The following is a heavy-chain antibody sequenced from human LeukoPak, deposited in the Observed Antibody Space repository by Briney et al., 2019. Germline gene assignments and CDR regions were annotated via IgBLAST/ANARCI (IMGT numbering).Heavy chain of an antibody. V-gene: IGHV3-48*04. CDR2: FSSSSSTI. Sequence: GGSLRPPCAAPGFTLRSYSIDWGRQAPGKGLGWRSYFSSSSSTIYYADSVKGRFTISRDNAKNSVYLQMNSMRAEDTDVYYCARVWSSGYTKDYWGQGTLVTVSS. CDR1: GFTLRSYS. J-gene: IGHJ4*02. D-gene: IGHD3-22*01. CDR3: ARVWSSGYTKDY.